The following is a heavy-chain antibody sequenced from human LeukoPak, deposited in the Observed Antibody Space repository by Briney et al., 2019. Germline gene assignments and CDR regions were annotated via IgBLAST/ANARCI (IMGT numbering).Heavy chain of an antibody. CDR2: IIPNTGGT. V-gene: IGHV1-2*04. Sequence: ASVKVSCKASGYTITDYYLHWVRQAPGQGLEWMGWIIPNTGGTNYAQKFQDWVAMSSDTSISTAYMELSSLRSDDTAVYYCARGSPSYAQWHFDLWGRGTLVTVSS. D-gene: IGHD2/OR15-2a*01. CDR1: GYTITDYY. J-gene: IGHJ2*01. CDR3: ARGSPSYAQWHFDL.